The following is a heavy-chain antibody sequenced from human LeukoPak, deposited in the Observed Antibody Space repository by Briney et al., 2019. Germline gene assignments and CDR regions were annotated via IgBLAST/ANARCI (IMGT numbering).Heavy chain of an antibody. D-gene: IGHD4-17*01. Sequence: GGSLRLSCTASGFTFGDYAMSWVRQAPGKGLEWVAVISHDGENKYYADSVQGRFTISRDNSKNTVYLQMNSLRAEDTAVYYCATTVTNYFDYWGQGTPVTVSS. CDR3: ATTVTNYFDY. V-gene: IGHV3-30*04. CDR2: ISHDGENK. CDR1: GFTFGDYA. J-gene: IGHJ4*02.